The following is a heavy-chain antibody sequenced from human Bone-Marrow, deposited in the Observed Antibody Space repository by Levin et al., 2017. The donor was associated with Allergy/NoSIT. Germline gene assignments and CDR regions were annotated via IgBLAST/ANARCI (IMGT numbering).Heavy chain of an antibody. Sequence: RRGGGKERRYVMEWVGHVKSDTNGGTTNYAAPVKGRFVISRDDSKNTLYLQMNSLTTDDTAVYFCSTLGIGEAFYYYGLDVWGQGTTVTVSS. CDR3: STLGIGEAFYYYGLDV. V-gene: IGHV3-15*01. J-gene: IGHJ6*02. D-gene: IGHD3-10*01. CDR2: VKSDTNGGTT.